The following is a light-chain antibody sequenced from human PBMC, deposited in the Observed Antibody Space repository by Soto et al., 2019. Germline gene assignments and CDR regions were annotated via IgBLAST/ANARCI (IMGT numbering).Light chain of an antibody. CDR2: DVS. CDR3: SSFSVGSPL. CDR1: ISYIGGYNY. J-gene: IGLJ1*01. Sequence: QSVLAQPASXAWSPGESLTISFAGTISYIGGYNYVSWYQHHPGKAHKLIIYDVSSRTSGVSNLFSGSKSGNTDYPNISGLQAEDEADYYCSSFSVGSPLFGTGTKVTDL. V-gene: IGLV2-14*01.